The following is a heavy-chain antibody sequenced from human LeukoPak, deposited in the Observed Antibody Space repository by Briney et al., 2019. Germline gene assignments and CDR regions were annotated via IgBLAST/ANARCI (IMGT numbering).Heavy chain of an antibody. CDR2: IYTSGST. Sequence: SETLSLTCTVSGGSISSYYWSWIRQPAGKGLEWIGRIYTSGSTNYNPSPKSRVTMSVDTSKNQFSLKLSSVTAADTAVYYCARDVSGYYDYIWGSYCFYFDYWGQGTLVTVSS. D-gene: IGHD3-16*02. V-gene: IGHV4-4*07. J-gene: IGHJ4*02. CDR1: GGSISSYY. CDR3: ARDVSGYYDYIWGSYCFYFDY.